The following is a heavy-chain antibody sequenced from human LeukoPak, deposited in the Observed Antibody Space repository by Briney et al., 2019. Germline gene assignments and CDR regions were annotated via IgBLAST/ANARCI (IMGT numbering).Heavy chain of an antibody. CDR2: ISAYNGNT. CDR1: GYTFTSYG. Sequence: ASVKVSCKASGYTFTSYGISWVRQAPGQGLEWMGWISAYNGNTNYAQKLQGRVTMTTDTSTSTAYMELRSLRSDDTAVYYCARAGPFDSSGYYSLDYWGQGTLVTVSS. V-gene: IGHV1-18*01. CDR3: ARAGPFDSSGYYSLDY. D-gene: IGHD3-22*01. J-gene: IGHJ4*02.